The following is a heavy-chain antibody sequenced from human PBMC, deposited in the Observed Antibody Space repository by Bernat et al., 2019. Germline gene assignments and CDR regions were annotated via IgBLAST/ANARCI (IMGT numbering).Heavy chain of an antibody. Sequence: QVQLVESGGGVVQPGTSLRLSCAASGFTFSFYGMHWVRQAPGKGLEWMAVISHDGSKRYHTDSVKGRFIISRDNSKNSLYLQMNSLRTEDTAVYYCAKDLGLRYFDWTFDSWGRGTLVTVSS. CDR3: AKDLGLRYFDWTFDS. V-gene: IGHV3-30*18. J-gene: IGHJ4*02. D-gene: IGHD3-9*01. CDR1: GFTFSFYG. CDR2: ISHDGSKR.